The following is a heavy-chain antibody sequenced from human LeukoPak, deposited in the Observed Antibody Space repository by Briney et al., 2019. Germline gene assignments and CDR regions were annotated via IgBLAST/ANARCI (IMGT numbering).Heavy chain of an antibody. CDR3: ARAYYGSGSYWSPGWFDP. Sequence: ASVKVSCKASGYTFTGYYMHWVRQAPGQGLEWMGWINPNSGGTNYAQKFQGRVTMTRDTSISTAYMELSRLRSEDTAVYYCARAYYGSGSYWSPGWFDPWGQGTLVTVSS. V-gene: IGHV1-2*02. J-gene: IGHJ5*02. CDR2: INPNSGGT. D-gene: IGHD3-10*01. CDR1: GYTFTGYY.